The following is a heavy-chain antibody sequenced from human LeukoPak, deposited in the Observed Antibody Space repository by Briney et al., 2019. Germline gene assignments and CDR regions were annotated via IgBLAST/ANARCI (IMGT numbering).Heavy chain of an antibody. Sequence: EASVKVSCKASGYTLTSYYMHWVRQAPGQGLEWMGIINPSGGSTSYAQKFQGRVTMTRDMSTSTVYMELSSLRSEDTAVYYCARDMQPVGATAGFDYWGQGTLVTVSS. D-gene: IGHD1-26*01. CDR3: ARDMQPVGATAGFDY. J-gene: IGHJ4*02. CDR1: GYTLTSYY. CDR2: INPSGGST. V-gene: IGHV1-46*01.